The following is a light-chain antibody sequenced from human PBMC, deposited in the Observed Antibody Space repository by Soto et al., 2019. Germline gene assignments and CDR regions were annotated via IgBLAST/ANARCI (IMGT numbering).Light chain of an antibody. CDR3: QSYDSSRSGSGDV. Sequence: QSVLTQPPSVSGAPGQRVTISCTGSSSNIGAGYDVHWYQQLPGTAPKLLIYGNSNRPSGVPDRFSGSKSGTSASLAITGLQAEEEADYYCQSYDSSRSGSGDVFGTGTKLTVL. CDR1: SSNIGAGYD. J-gene: IGLJ1*01. CDR2: GNS. V-gene: IGLV1-40*01.